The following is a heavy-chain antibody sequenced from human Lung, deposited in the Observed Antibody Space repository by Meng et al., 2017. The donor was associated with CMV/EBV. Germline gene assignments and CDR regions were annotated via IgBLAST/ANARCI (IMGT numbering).Heavy chain of an antibody. V-gene: IGHV4-34*01. J-gene: IGHJ4*02. Sequence: SETLSLXCAVYGGSFSGYYWSWIRQPPGKGLEWIGEINYSGSTNYNPSLKSRVTISVDTSKNQFSLKLSSVTAADTAVYYCARYDFWSGYVYWAQGTLVTVSS. CDR1: GGSFSGYY. CDR3: ARYDFWSGYVY. CDR2: INYSGST. D-gene: IGHD3-3*01.